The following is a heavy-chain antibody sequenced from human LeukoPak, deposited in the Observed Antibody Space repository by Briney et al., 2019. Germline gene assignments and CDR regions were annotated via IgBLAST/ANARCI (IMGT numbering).Heavy chain of an antibody. V-gene: IGHV3-30*18. CDR2: ISYDGSNK. Sequence: GGSLRLSCAASGYTFSSYGMHWVRQAPGKGLEWVAVISYDGSNKYYADSVKGRFTISRDNSKNTLYLQMNSLRAEDTAVYYCEKATPGPYSSGWVMDYWGQGTLVTVSS. CDR3: EKATPGPYSSGWVMDY. CDR1: GYTFSSYG. D-gene: IGHD6-19*01. J-gene: IGHJ4*02.